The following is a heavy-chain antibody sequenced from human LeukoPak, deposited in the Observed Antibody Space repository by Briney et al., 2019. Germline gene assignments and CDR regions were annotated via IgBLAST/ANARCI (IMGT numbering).Heavy chain of an antibody. D-gene: IGHD6-13*01. CDR3: ARQVDSAAGFFDY. CDR2: IYYSGST. Sequence: SETLSLTCTVSGGSISSCYWSWIRQPPGKGLEWIGYIYYSGSTNYNPSLKSRVTISVDTSKNQFSLKLSSVTAADTAVYYCARQVDSAAGFFDYWGQGTLVTVSS. V-gene: IGHV4-59*08. CDR1: GGSISSCY. J-gene: IGHJ4*02.